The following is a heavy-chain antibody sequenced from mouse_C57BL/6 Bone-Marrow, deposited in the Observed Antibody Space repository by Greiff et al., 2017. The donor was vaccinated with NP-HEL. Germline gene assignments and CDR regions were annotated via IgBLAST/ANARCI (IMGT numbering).Heavy chain of an antibody. Sequence: QVQLKESGAELVRPGASVTLSCKASGYTFTDYEMHWVKQTPVHGLEWIGAIDPETGGTAYNQKFKGKAILTADKSSSTAYMELRSLTSEDSAVYYCTSIYYDYGYAMDYWGQGTSVTVSS. CDR2: IDPETGGT. D-gene: IGHD2-4*01. J-gene: IGHJ4*01. V-gene: IGHV1-15*01. CDR3: TSIYYDYGYAMDY. CDR1: GYTFTDYE.